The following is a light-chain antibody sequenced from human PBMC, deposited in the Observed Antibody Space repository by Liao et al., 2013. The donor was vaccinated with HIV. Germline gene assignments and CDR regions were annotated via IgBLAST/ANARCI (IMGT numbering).Light chain of an antibody. CDR3: QVWDSSSGQPWV. V-gene: IGLV3-21*04. CDR1: NIGIKI. J-gene: IGLJ3*02. CDR2: YDS. Sequence: SYELTQPPSVSVAPGKTARITCGGNNIGIKIVHWYQQKPGQAPVLVIYYDSDRPSGIPERFSGSNSGNTATLTISRVEAGDEADYFCQVWDSSSGQPWVFGGGTKLTVL.